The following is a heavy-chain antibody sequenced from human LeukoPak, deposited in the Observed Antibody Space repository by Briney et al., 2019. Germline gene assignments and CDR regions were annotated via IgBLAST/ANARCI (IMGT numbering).Heavy chain of an antibody. V-gene: IGHV3-21*01. CDR2: ISSSSSYI. CDR3: ARDIVAVAGGDY. Sequence: PGGSLRLSCAAFGFTFSSYSMNWVRQAPGKGLEWVSSISSSSSYIYYADSVKGRFTISRDNAKNSLYLQMNSLRAEDTAVYYCARDIVAVAGGDYWGQGTLVTVSS. CDR1: GFTFSSYS. D-gene: IGHD6-19*01. J-gene: IGHJ4*02.